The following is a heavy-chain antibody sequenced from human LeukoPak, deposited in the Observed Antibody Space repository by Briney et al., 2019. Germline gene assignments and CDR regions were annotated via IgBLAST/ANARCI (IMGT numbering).Heavy chain of an antibody. CDR1: GFTFTHAW. CDR2: ISSSGSTI. Sequence: GGSLRLSCTASGFTFTHAWMSWVRQAPGKGLEWVSYISSSGSTIYYADSVKGRFTISRDNAKNSLYLQMNSLRAEDTAVYYCARTPGGYSYGLYYFDYWGQGTLVTVSS. J-gene: IGHJ4*02. D-gene: IGHD5-18*01. V-gene: IGHV3-11*01. CDR3: ARTPGGYSYGLYYFDY.